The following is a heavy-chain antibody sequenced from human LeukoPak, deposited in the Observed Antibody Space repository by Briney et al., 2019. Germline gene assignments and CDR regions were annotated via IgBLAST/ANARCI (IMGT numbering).Heavy chain of an antibody. CDR3: ARVEETLTTAAIIRKYYYYYYYMDV. CDR2: IYSGGST. V-gene: IGHV3-53*01. J-gene: IGHJ6*03. D-gene: IGHD4-11*01. CDR1: GFTVSSNY. Sequence: PGGSLRLSCAASGFTVSSNYMSWVRQAPGKGLEWVSVIYSGGSTYYADSVKGRFTISRDNSKNTLYLQMNSLRAEDTAVYYCARVEETLTTAAIIRKYYYYYYYMDVWGKGTTVTVSS.